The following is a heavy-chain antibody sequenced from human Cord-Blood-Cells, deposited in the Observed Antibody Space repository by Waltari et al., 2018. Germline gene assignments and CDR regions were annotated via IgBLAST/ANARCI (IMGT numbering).Heavy chain of an antibody. D-gene: IGHD1-26*01. V-gene: IGHV4-31*03. Sequence: QVQLQESGPGLVKPSQTLSLTCPVSGGSISSGGYYWSWIRQHPGKGLEWIGYIYYSGSTYYNPSLKSRVTISVDTSKNQFSLKLSSVTAADTAVYYCARGPVYSGSYYYFDYWGQGTLVTVSS. J-gene: IGHJ4*02. CDR2: IYYSGST. CDR3: ARGPVYSGSYYYFDY. CDR1: GGSISSGGYY.